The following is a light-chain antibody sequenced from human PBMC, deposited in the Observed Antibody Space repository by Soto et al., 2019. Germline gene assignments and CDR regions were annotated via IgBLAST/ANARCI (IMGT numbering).Light chain of an antibody. Sequence: EIVLTQSPATLSLSPGERATLSCRASQSVSSFLGWYQQKPGQAPRLLIYDASNRAPGIPARFSGSGSGTDFTLTISSLEPEDFAVYYCQQRISWTFGQGTKVEIK. V-gene: IGKV3-11*01. CDR1: QSVSSF. CDR2: DAS. CDR3: QQRISWT. J-gene: IGKJ1*01.